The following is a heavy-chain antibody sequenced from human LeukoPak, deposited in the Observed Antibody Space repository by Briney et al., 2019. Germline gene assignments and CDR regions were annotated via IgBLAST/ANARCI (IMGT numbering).Heavy chain of an antibody. Sequence: PGGSRRLSCAASGFTFSSYWMHWVRQAPGKGLVWVSRINTGGSSTNYADSVKGRFTISRDNAKNTLYLQMNSLRAEDTAVYYCARVAYCSSTSCCPDYWGQGTLVTVSS. CDR3: ARVAYCSSTSCCPDY. V-gene: IGHV3-74*01. CDR2: INTGGSST. CDR1: GFTFSSYW. D-gene: IGHD2-2*01. J-gene: IGHJ4*02.